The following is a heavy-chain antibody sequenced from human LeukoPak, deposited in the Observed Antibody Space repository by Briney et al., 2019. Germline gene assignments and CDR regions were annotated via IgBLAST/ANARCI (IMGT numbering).Heavy chain of an antibody. V-gene: IGHV3-74*01. CDR2: ISGDGSAT. Sequence: GGSLRLSCAASGSTFSTYWMHWVRQAPGKGLVWVSRISGDGSATTYADSMKGRFTVSRDNAKNTLYLQLSSLRAEDTAIYYCARTTGGPASTWAFDIWGQGTMVTVS. D-gene: IGHD6-13*01. CDR1: GSTFSTYW. J-gene: IGHJ3*02. CDR3: ARTTGGPASTWAFDI.